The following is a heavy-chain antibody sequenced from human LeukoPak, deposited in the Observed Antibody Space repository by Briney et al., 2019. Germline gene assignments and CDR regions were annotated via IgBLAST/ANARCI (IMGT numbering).Heavy chain of an antibody. CDR3: ARGQLERWYYYDSSGPRASLDY. CDR1: GGSFSGYY. J-gene: IGHJ4*02. D-gene: IGHD3-22*01. V-gene: IGHV4-34*01. CDR2: INHSGST. Sequence: SETLSLTCAVYGGSFSGYYWSWIRQPPGKGLEWIGEINHSGSTNYNPSLKSRVTISVDTSKNQFSLKLSSVTAADTAVYYRARGQLERWYYYDSSGPRASLDYWGQGTLVTVSS.